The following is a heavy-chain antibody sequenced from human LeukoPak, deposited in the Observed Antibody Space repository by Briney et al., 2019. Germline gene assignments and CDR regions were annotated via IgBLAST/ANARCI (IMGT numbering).Heavy chain of an antibody. CDR2: MNPNSGNT. D-gene: IGHD1-26*01. CDR1: GYTFTSYD. V-gene: IGHV1-8*01. CDR3: AKVGAEHDAFDI. Sequence: ASVKVSCKASGYTFTSYDINWVRQATGQGLEWMGWMNPNSGNTGYAQKFQGRVTMTRNTSISTAYMELSSLRSEDTAVYYCAKVGAEHDAFDIRGQGTMVTVSS. J-gene: IGHJ3*02.